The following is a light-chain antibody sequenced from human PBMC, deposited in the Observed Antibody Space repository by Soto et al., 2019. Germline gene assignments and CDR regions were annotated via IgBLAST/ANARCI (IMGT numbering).Light chain of an antibody. J-gene: IGKJ2*01. V-gene: IGKV3-20*01. Sequence: EVVLTQSPGTLSLSPGERVTLSCRASQSVRSTYLAWYQQKPGQAPRLLIYGASSRATGIPDSFSGSGSGKDFTINISRLEPEDFEVYYCQQFCSSPLYTLGQGTKLEIK. CDR1: QSVRSTY. CDR2: GAS. CDR3: QQFCSSPLYT.